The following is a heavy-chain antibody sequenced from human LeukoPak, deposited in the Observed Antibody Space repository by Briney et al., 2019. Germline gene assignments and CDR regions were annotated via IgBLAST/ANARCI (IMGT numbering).Heavy chain of an antibody. V-gene: IGHV3-30*02. CDR2: IRYDGSNK. D-gene: IGHD3-3*01. Sequence: GGSLRLSCAASGFTFSSYGMHWVRQAPGKGLEWVAFIRYDGSNKYYADSVKGRFTISRDNSKNTLYLQMNSLRAEDTAVYYCAKGGYGRFLEWLSILNWFDPWGQGTLVTVSS. CDR3: AKGGYGRFLEWLSILNWFDP. CDR1: GFTFSSYG. J-gene: IGHJ5*02.